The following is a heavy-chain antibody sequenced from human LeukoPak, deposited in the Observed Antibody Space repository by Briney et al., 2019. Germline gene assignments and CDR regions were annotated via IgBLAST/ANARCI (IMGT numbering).Heavy chain of an antibody. D-gene: IGHD4-17*01. CDR3: ASGNGDEYFHH. Sequence: GGSLRLSCAASGFTFSDYYMSWIRQAPGKGLEWVSYISSSSSYTNYADSVKGRFTISRDNVKNSLYLQMNSLRAEDTAVYCCASGNGDEYFHHWGQGTLVTVSS. V-gene: IGHV3-11*03. J-gene: IGHJ1*01. CDR2: ISSSSSYT. CDR1: GFTFSDYY.